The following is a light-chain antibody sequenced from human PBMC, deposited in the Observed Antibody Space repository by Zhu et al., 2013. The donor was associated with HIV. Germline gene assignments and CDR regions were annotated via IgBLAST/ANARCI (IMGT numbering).Light chain of an antibody. Sequence: DIVMTQSPATLSVSPGERATLSCRASQSVSSNLVWYQQKPGQAPRLLIYGASTRATGIPARFSGSGSGTEFTLTISSLQSEDFAVYYCLQYGSSSWTFGQGTKVEI. CDR3: LQYGSSSWT. CDR2: GAS. CDR1: QSVSSN. J-gene: IGKJ1*01. V-gene: IGKV3-15*01.